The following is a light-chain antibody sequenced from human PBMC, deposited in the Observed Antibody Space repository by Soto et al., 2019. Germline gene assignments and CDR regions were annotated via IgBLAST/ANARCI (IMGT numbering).Light chain of an antibody. V-gene: IGKV1-39*01. CDR1: QSIGSH. Sequence: QMTQSPSSLSASVGDRFTITCRASQSIGSHLNWYQQKPGKAPNLLISVASNLQSGVPSRFSGSASGTDFTLTISGLQAEDFATYYCQQGYTTPVTFGRGTRLEIK. CDR3: QQGYTTPVT. J-gene: IGKJ5*01. CDR2: VAS.